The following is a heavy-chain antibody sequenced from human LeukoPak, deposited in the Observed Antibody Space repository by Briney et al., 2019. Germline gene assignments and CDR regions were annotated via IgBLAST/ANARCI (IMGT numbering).Heavy chain of an antibody. CDR1: GFTFSNYA. D-gene: IGHD3-9*01. Sequence: GASLRLSCAASGFTFSNYAMSWVRQAPGKGLEWLSAITGSGGTSYYAHSVKGRFTSSRDNSKNTGYLKMNTLRAEDTAVYYCAQWGDYDVLTGYYDSDYWGQGTLVTVSS. CDR2: ITGSGGTS. J-gene: IGHJ4*02. CDR3: AQWGDYDVLTGYYDSDY. V-gene: IGHV3-23*01.